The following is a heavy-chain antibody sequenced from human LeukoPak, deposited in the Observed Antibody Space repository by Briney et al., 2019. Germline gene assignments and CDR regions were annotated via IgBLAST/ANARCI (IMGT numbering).Heavy chain of an antibody. D-gene: IGHD2-2*02. J-gene: IGHJ4*02. V-gene: IGHV4-34*01. CDR2: INHSGST. CDR1: GGSFSGYY. Sequence: SETLSLTCAVYGGSFSGYYWSWIRQPPGKGLEWIGEINHSGSTNYNPSLKSRVTISVDTSKNQFSLKLSSVTAADTAVYYCARHADCSSTSCYRFDYWGQGTLVTVSS. CDR3: ARHADCSSTSCYRFDY.